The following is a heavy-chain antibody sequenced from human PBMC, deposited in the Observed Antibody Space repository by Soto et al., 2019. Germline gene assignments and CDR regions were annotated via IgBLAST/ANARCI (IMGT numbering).Heavy chain of an antibody. J-gene: IGHJ4*02. Sequence: ASVKVSRKASGGTFSSYTISWVRQAPGQGLEWMGRIIPILGIANYAQKFQGRVTITADKSTSTAYMELSSLRSEDTAVYYCARETCTNGVCLDYWGQGTLVTVSS. CDR1: GGTFSSYT. CDR3: ARETCTNGVCLDY. D-gene: IGHD2-8*01. CDR2: IIPILGIA. V-gene: IGHV1-69*04.